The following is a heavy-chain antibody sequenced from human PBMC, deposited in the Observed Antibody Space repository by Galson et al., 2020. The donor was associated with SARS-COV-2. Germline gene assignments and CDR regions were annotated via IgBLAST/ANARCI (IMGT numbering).Heavy chain of an antibody. D-gene: IGHD1-26*01. CDR1: GYDFSGQW. CDR2: IYPGDSDT. J-gene: IGHJ2*01. V-gene: IGHV5-51*01. CDR3: ARALLYNGNYYWYFDL. Sequence: GESLKISCTGSGYDFSGQWIAWVLRMPGKGLEWMGVIYPGDSDTKYSPSFQGQVTISADKSIRTAYLQWSSLKASDTAIYYCARALLYNGNYYWYFDLWGRGTLVTVSS.